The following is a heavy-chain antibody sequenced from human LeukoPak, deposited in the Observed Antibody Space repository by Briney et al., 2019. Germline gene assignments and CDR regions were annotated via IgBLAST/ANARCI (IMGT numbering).Heavy chain of an antibody. CDR3: AREGCSSTSCYAGAAFDI. Sequence: SGTLSLTCTVSGGSISSYYWSWLRQPPGKGLEWIGYIYYSGSTNYNPSLKSRVTISVDTSKNQFSLKLSSVTAADTAVYYCAREGCSSTSCYAGAAFDIWGQGTMVTVSS. CDR1: GGSISSYY. J-gene: IGHJ3*02. CDR2: IYYSGST. D-gene: IGHD2-2*01. V-gene: IGHV4-59*01.